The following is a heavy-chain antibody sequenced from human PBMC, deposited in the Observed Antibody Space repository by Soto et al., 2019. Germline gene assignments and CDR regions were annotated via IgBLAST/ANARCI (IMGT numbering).Heavy chain of an antibody. CDR3: ARVVGALGHWFDH. D-gene: IGHD1-26*01. CDR1: GYTFTSYG. J-gene: IGHJ5*02. V-gene: IGHV1-18*01. CDR2: ISAYNYNT. Sequence: QVQLVQYGAEVKKPGASVKVSCKASGYTFTSYGLSWVRQAPGQGLEWMGRISAYNYNTNYAQTLQGRDTMTTDTSTSTAYMELRSMRADATEVYYCARVVGALGHWFDHGGQGTLVTVSS.